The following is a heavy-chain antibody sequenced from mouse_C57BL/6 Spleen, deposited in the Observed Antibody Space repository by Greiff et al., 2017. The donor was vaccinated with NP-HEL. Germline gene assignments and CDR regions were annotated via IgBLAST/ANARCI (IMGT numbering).Heavy chain of an antibody. J-gene: IGHJ4*01. CDR2: IDPANGNT. CDR1: GFNIKNTY. D-gene: IGHD2-12*01. CDR3: ASTTSGNYYAMDY. V-gene: IGHV14-3*01. Sequence: VQLQQSVAELVRPGASVKLSCTASGFNIKNTYMHWVKQRPEQGLEWIGRIDPANGNTKYAPKFPGKATITADTSSNTAYLQLSSLTSEDTAIYYCASTTSGNYYAMDYWGQGTSVTVSS.